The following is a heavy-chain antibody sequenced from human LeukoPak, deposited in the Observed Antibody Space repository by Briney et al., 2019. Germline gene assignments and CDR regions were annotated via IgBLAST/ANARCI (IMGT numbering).Heavy chain of an antibody. V-gene: IGHV4-39*07. CDR2: IYYSGST. D-gene: IGHD3-10*01. J-gene: IGHJ4*02. CDR3: ARGLGTMVRGVIIDY. CDR1: GGSISSSSYY. Sequence: RPSETLSLTCTVSGGSISSSSYYWGWIRQPPGKGLEWIGSIYYSGSTYYNPSLKSRVTISVDTSKNQFSLKLSSVTAADTAVYYCARGLGTMVRGVIIDYWGQGTLVTVSS.